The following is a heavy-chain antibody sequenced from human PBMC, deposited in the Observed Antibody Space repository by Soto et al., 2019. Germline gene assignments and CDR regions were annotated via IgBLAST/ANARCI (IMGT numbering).Heavy chain of an antibody. J-gene: IGHJ4*02. CDR2: IIPMFGTP. D-gene: IGHD1-26*01. V-gene: IGHV1-69*01. CDR3: ARDGDFGNYFDSAY. Sequence: QVQLVQSGAEVRKPGSSVKVSCKAYGGTFDTYAVSWVRQAPGQGLEWMGGIIPMFGTPYYGQRLQGRVTISADESTGTAYMELSSLRSEDTAVYYCARDGDFGNYFDSAYWGQGTLVTVSS. CDR1: GGTFDTYA.